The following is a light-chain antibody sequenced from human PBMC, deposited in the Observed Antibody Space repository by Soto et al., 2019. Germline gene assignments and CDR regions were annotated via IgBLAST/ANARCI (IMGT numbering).Light chain of an antibody. Sequence: ETVLTQSPATLSLSPGARAPLSCRASQSVSSSYLAWYQQRPGQAPRLLIYGASSRATGIPDRFSGSGSGTDFTLTISRLEAEDFAVYYCQQYGSSSWTFGQGTKVDIK. V-gene: IGKV3-20*01. CDR2: GAS. CDR1: QSVSSSY. J-gene: IGKJ1*01. CDR3: QQYGSSSWT.